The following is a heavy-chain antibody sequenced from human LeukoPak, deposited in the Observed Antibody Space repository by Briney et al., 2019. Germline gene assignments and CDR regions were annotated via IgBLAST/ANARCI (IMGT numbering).Heavy chain of an antibody. CDR1: GFTFGSYA. CDR2: IGASGADT. V-gene: IGHV3-23*01. J-gene: IGHJ3*01. CDR3: ARRPRDSSGYYLGAFHA. Sequence: GGSLRLSCEASGFTFGSYAMTWVRQAPGKGLDWVSVIGASGADTYYADSVRGRFTISRDNAKNTLYLHMRSLRAEDTAVYFCARRPRDSSGYYLGAFHAWGQGTTVTVSS. D-gene: IGHD3-22*01.